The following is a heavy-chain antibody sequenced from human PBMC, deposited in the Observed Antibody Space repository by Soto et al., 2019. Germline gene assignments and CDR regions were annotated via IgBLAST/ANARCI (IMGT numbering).Heavy chain of an antibody. J-gene: IGHJ4*02. V-gene: IGHV3-23*01. Sequence: EVQLLESGGGLVQPGGSLRLSCAASGFTFSSSAMSWVRQAPWKGLEWVSTIRGSGGSTYSADSVKGRFTISRDNSKNTLDLKMNSLRAEDTAVYYCAKDLSDSGYFYFDYWGQGTLVTVSS. CDR2: IRGSGGST. D-gene: IGHD3-22*01. CDR1: GFTFSSSA. CDR3: AKDLSDSGYFYFDY.